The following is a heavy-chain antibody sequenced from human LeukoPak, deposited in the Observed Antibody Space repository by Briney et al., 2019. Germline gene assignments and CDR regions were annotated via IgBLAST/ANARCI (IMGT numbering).Heavy chain of an antibody. Sequence: SVKVSCKASGGTFSSYAISWVRQAPGQGLEWMGGIIPIFGTANYAQKFQGRVTITTDESTSTAYMELGSLRSEDTAVYYCARTPHYYDSSGYYGYYYYYMDVWGKGTTVTVSS. CDR3: ARTPHYYDSSGYYGYYYYYMDV. D-gene: IGHD3-22*01. CDR2: IIPIFGTA. CDR1: GGTFSSYA. V-gene: IGHV1-69*05. J-gene: IGHJ6*03.